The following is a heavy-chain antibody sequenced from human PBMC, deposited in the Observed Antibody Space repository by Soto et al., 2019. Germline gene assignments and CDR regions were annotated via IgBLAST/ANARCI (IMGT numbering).Heavy chain of an antibody. CDR3: ARGEDMITFGGVIATYYFDY. Sequence: ASVKVSCKASGYTFTSYGISWVRQAPGQGLERMGWISAYNGNTNYAQKLQGRVTMTTDTSTSTAYMELRSLRSDDTAVYYCARGEDMITFGGVIATYYFDYWGQGTLVTVSS. CDR1: GYTFTSYG. D-gene: IGHD3-16*02. V-gene: IGHV1-18*01. J-gene: IGHJ4*02. CDR2: ISAYNGNT.